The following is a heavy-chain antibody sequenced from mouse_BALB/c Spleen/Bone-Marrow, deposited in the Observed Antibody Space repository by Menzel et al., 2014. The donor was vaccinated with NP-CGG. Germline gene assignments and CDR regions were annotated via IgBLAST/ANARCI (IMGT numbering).Heavy chain of an antibody. J-gene: IGHJ4*01. CDR2: IWSGGST. V-gene: IGHV2-2*02. CDR3: ARTYYGYDYAMDY. Sequence: VKVVESGPGLVQPSQSLSITCTVSGFSLTSYGVHWVRQSPGKGLEWLGVIWSGGSTDYNAAFISRLSISKDNSKGQVFFKMNSLQANDTAIYYCARTYYGYDYAMDYWGQGTSVTVSS. D-gene: IGHD2-9*01. CDR1: GFSLTSYG.